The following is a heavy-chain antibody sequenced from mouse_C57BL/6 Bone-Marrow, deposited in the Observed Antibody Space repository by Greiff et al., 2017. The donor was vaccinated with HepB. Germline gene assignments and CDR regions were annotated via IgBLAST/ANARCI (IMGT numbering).Heavy chain of an antibody. J-gene: IGHJ3*01. CDR3: ARRGYDYDGAWFAY. D-gene: IGHD2-4*01. Sequence: VQLQQPGAELVRPGTSVKLSCKASGYTFTSYWMHWVKQRPGQGLEWIGVIDPSDSYTNYNQKFKGKATLTVDTSSSTAYMQLSSLTSEDSAVYYCARRGYDYDGAWFAYWGQGTLVTVSA. CDR2: IDPSDSYT. CDR1: GYTFTSYW. V-gene: IGHV1-59*01.